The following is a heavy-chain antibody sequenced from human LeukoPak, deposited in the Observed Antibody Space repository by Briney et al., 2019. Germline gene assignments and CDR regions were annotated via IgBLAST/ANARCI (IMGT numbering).Heavy chain of an antibody. CDR2: IIPIFGTA. CDR3: ARGRYSSSWYLVGNWFDP. CDR1: GGTFSSYA. Sequence: PGSSVKVSCKASGGTFSSYAISWVRQAPGPGLEWMGRIIPIFGTANYAQKFQGRVTITTDESTSTAYMELSSLRSEDTAVYYCARGRYSSSWYLVGNWFDPWGQGTLVTVSS. V-gene: IGHV1-69*05. D-gene: IGHD6-13*01. J-gene: IGHJ5*02.